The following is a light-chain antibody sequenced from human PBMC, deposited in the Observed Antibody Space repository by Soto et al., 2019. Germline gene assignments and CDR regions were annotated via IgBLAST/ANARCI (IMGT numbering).Light chain of an antibody. V-gene: IGLV2-11*01. Sequence: QSVLTQPPSASGTPGQKVFISCTGTSSDVGGYNYVSWYQQHPGKAPKLMIYDVSKRPSGVPDRFSGSKSGNTASLTISGLQAEDEADYYCCSYAGSYTYVFGTGTKVTVL. J-gene: IGLJ1*01. CDR3: CSYAGSYTYV. CDR1: SSDVGGYNY. CDR2: DVS.